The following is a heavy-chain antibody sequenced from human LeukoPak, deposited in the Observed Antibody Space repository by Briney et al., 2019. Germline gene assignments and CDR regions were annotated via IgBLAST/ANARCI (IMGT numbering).Heavy chain of an antibody. CDR3: ARCPRSSGYFDY. V-gene: IGHV1-24*01. Sequence: ASVKVSCKVSGYTLTELFLHWVRQAPGKGLEWMGRFDPEDGETIYAQKFQGRVTMTEDTSTDTAYMELSSLSSEDTAVYYCARCPRSSGYFDYWGQGTLVTVSS. CDR1: GYTLTELF. J-gene: IGHJ4*02. CDR2: FDPEDGET. D-gene: IGHD3-22*01.